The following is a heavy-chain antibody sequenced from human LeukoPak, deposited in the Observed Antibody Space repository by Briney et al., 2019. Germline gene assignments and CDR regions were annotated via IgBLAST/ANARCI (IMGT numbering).Heavy chain of an antibody. CDR2: IWHDGSAE. CDR1: GFSFSNFG. J-gene: IGHJ4*02. D-gene: IGHD6-19*01. Sequence: GRSLRLSCAAAGFSFSNFGMHWVRQAPGKGLEWAAVIWHDGSAEFYVDSVKGRFKISRDDSKNTLYLQMNSLKVEDTALYYCAKDDRGGWSGHFASWGQGTLVTVSS. CDR3: AKDDRGGWSGHFAS. V-gene: IGHV3-33*06.